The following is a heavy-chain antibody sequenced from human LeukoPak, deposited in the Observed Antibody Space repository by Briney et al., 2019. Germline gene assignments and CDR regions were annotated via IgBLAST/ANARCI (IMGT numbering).Heavy chain of an antibody. Sequence: PGGSLRLSCAASGFTVSSNYMSWVRQAPGKGLQWVSAISGSGGSTYYADSVKGRFTISRDNSKNTLYLQMNSLRAEDTAVYYCAKVPYDSSGYYYFDYWGQGTLVTVSS. V-gene: IGHV3-23*01. D-gene: IGHD3-22*01. J-gene: IGHJ4*02. CDR3: AKVPYDSSGYYYFDY. CDR2: ISGSGGST. CDR1: GFTVSSNY.